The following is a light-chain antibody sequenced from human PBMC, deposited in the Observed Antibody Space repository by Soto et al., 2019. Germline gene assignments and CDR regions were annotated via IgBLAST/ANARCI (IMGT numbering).Light chain of an antibody. Sequence: VLSQSPGALSLCPGERATRSCRASQTVRNNYLAWYQQKPGQAPRLLIYGASSRATGIPDRFSGSGSGTDFTLTISRLEPEDFAVYYCQQRSNWPWTFGQGTKVDIK. V-gene: IGKV3D-20*02. CDR1: QTVRNNY. CDR2: GAS. J-gene: IGKJ1*01. CDR3: QQRSNWPWT.